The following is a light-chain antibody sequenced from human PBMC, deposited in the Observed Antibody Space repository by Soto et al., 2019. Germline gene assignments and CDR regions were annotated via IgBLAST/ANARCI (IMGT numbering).Light chain of an antibody. Sequence: IQMTQSPSSLSASVRDRVTITCRASQSISHYVNWYQQKPGKAPKLLIYGASNLQSGVPSRFSGSGSGTDFTLSISSLQPEDFATYYCQQSYTTPWTFGQGTKVDIK. CDR2: GAS. CDR3: QQSYTTPWT. V-gene: IGKV1-39*01. J-gene: IGKJ1*01. CDR1: QSISHY.